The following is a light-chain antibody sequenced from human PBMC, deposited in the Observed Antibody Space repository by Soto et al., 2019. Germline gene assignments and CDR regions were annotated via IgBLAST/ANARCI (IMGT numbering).Light chain of an antibody. CDR1: QSVASSD. CDR3: HQYGSSSWT. J-gene: IGKJ1*01. Sequence: VFALSPGPRSSSPAESTTPPLRASQSVASSDLARYQQKPGQAPRLLIDGASSRATGIPDRFSGSGSGTDFTLTISRLEPEDFAVYYCHQYGSSSWTFGQGTKVDIK. CDR2: GAS. V-gene: IGKV3-20*01.